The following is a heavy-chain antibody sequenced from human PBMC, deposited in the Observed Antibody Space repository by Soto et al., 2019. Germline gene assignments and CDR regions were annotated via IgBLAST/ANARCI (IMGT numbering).Heavy chain of an antibody. V-gene: IGHV3-48*01. CDR3: ARVLAPYYYYMDL. Sequence: GGSLRLSCAASGFTFSSYSMNWVRQAPGKGLEWVSYISSSSSTIYYADSVKGRFTISRDNAKNSLYLQMNSLRAEDTAVYYFARVLAPYYYYMDLWGKGTSVTVSS. J-gene: IGHJ6*03. CDR2: ISSSSSTI. CDR1: GFTFSSYS.